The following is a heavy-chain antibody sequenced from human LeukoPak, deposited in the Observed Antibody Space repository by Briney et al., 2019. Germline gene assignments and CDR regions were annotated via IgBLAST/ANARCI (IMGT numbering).Heavy chain of an antibody. V-gene: IGHV3-23*01. CDR1: GFTFSSYA. J-gene: IGHJ4*02. Sequence: GGSLRLSCAASGFTFSSYAMSWVRQAPGKGLEWVSAISGSGGSTYYADSVKGRFTISRDNSKNTLYLQMNSLRAGDTAVYYCAIGISVAGTGRWGQGTLVTVSS. D-gene: IGHD6-19*01. CDR3: AIGISVAGTGR. CDR2: ISGSGGST.